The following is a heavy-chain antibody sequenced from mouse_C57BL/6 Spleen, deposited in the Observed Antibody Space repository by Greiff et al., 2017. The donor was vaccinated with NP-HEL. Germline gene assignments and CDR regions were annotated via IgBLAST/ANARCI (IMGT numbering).Heavy chain of an antibody. CDR1: GFTFSSYA. Sequence: VQLQQSGGGLVKPGGSLKLSCAASGFTFSSYAMSWVRQTPEKRLEWVATISAGGSYTYYPDNVKGRFTISRDNAKNNLYLQMSHLKSEDAAMYYCARDGYYGSRYYFDYWGQDTTLTVSS. D-gene: IGHD1-1*01. CDR3: ARDGYYGSRYYFDY. CDR2: ISAGGSYT. V-gene: IGHV5-4*01. J-gene: IGHJ2*01.